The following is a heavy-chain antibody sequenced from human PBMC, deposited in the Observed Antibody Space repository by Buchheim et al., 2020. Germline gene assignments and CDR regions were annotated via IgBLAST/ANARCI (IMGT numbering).Heavy chain of an antibody. CDR2: ISYDGSNK. V-gene: IGHV3-30*18. J-gene: IGHJ4*02. D-gene: IGHD2-15*01. CDR1: GFTFSSYG. CDR3: AKDPAGGYCSGGSCYSGDY. Sequence: QVQLVESGGGVVQPGRSLRLSCAASGFTFSSYGMHWVRQAPGKGLEWVAVISYDGSNKYYADSVKGRFTISRDNSKNTLYLQMNSLRAEDTAVYYCAKDPAGGYCSGGSCYSGDYWGQGTL.